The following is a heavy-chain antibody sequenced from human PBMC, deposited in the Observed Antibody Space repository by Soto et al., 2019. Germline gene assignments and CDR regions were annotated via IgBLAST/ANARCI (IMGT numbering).Heavy chain of an antibody. J-gene: IGHJ4*02. V-gene: IGHV4-34*01. CDR3: ARKGRTMARFGAGY. CDR2: INHSGST. Sequence: QVQLQQWGAGLLKPSETLSLTCAVYGGSFSGYYWSWIRQPPGKGLEWIGEINHSGSTNYNPSLTSRVTISVDTSKNQFSRKLSSVTAADTAVYYCARKGRTMARFGAGYWGQGTLVTVSS. CDR1: GGSFSGYY. D-gene: IGHD3-10*01.